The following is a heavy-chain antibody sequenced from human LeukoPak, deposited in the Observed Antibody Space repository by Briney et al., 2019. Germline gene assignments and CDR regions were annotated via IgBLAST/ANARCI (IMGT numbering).Heavy chain of an antibody. CDR2: IYTSGST. Sequence: PSETLSLTCTVSGGSISSYYWSWIRQPAGKGLEWIGRIYTSGSTNYNPSLKSRVTMSVDTSKNQFPLKLSSVTAAATAVYYCARERRDGYNYDYYYYYMDVWGKGTTVTVSS. D-gene: IGHD5-24*01. J-gene: IGHJ6*03. V-gene: IGHV4-4*07. CDR3: ARERRDGYNYDYYYYYMDV. CDR1: GGSISSYY.